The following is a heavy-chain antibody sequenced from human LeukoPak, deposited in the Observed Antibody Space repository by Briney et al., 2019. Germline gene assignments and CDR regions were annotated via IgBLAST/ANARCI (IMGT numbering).Heavy chain of an antibody. V-gene: IGHV3-30*02. D-gene: IGHD6-13*01. J-gene: IGHJ4*02. CDR3: AKGRGGSWRAFDY. CDR1: GFTFSSYG. CDR2: IRYDGSNK. Sequence: GGSLRLSCAASGFTFSSYGMHWVRQAPGKGLEWVAFIRYDGSNKYYADSVKGRFTISRDNSKNTPDLQMNSLRAEDTDVYYCAKGRGGSWRAFDYWGQGTLVTVSS.